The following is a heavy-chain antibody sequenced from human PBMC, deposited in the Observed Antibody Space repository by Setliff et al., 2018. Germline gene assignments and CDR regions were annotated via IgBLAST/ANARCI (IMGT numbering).Heavy chain of an antibody. V-gene: IGHV1-2*06. Sequence: GASVKVSCKASGYTFTSYDINWVRQATGQGLEWMGRINPNSGGTDDAQNFLGRVTMTRDTAISTAYMELSRLTSDDTAVYYCARAEYTSSSLYYYMDVWGKGTTVTVSS. CDR3: ARAEYTSSSLYYYMDV. D-gene: IGHD6-6*01. CDR2: INPNSGGT. CDR1: GYTFTSYD. J-gene: IGHJ6*03.